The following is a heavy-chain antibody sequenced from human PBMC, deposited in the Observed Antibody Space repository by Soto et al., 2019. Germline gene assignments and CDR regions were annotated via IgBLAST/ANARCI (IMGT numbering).Heavy chain of an antibody. J-gene: IGHJ4*02. CDR2: IYYSGST. Sequence: PSETLSLTCTVSGGSISSGGYYWSWIRQHPGKGLEWIGYIYYSGSTYYKPSLKSRVTTSVDTSKNQFSLKLSSVTAADTAVYYCARDSPLQELDYWGQGTLVTVSS. CDR1: GGSISSGGYY. CDR3: ARDSPLQELDY. D-gene: IGHD4-4*01. V-gene: IGHV4-31*03.